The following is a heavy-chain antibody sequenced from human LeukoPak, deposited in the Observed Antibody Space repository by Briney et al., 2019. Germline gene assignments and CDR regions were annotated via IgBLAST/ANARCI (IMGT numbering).Heavy chain of an antibody. V-gene: IGHV4-31*03. CDR1: GDSIISGAYY. J-gene: IGHJ5*02. CDR2: IHYTGNV. CDR3: AREPYRSRIDL. D-gene: IGHD1-14*01. Sequence: SETLSLTCTVSGDSIISGAYYWSWIRHRPGKGLEWIGYIHYTGNVYYNPSLKSRLTMSLDTSQNLFSLKLSSVTAADTAVYYCAREPYRSRIDLWGQGTLVTVSS.